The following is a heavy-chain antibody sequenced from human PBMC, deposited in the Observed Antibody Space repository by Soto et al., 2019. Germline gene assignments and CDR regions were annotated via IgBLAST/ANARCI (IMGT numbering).Heavy chain of an antibody. CDR1: GFTFSDHY. Sequence: GGSLRLSCAASGFTFSDHYMDWVRQAPGKGLEWVGRARNKAHSYTTEYAASVKGRFTISRDDSKNSLYLQMNSLKTEDTAVYDCVRVSVIGYGFDDWGQGALVTVSS. D-gene: IGHD3-16*02. CDR3: VRVSVIGYGFDD. CDR2: ARNKAHSYTT. V-gene: IGHV3-72*01. J-gene: IGHJ4*02.